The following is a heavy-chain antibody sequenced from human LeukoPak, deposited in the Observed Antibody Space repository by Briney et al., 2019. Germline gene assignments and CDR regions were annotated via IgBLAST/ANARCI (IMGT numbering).Heavy chain of an antibody. CDR2: ISAYNGNT. V-gene: IGHV1-18*01. CDR1: GYTFTSYG. J-gene: IGHJ6*02. Sequence: GASVKVSCKASGYTFTSYGISWVRQAPGQGLEWMGWISAYNGNTNYAQKLQGRVTMTTDTSTSTAYMELRSLRSDDTAVYYCARDQDYSNLHYYYGMDVWGQGATVTVSS. D-gene: IGHD4-11*01. CDR3: ARDQDYSNLHYYYGMDV.